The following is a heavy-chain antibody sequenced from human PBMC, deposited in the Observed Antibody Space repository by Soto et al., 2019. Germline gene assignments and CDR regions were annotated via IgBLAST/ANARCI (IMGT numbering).Heavy chain of an antibody. Sequence: GSLRLSCADSGFTFRSSWMSWVRQAPGKGPEWVANINRDGSQTYYVDSVKGRFTISRDNAKNSLYLQMNSLRADDTAVYYCARVRISYSSHKWFGPWGLGTLVTVSS. J-gene: IGHJ5*02. CDR3: ARVRISYSSHKWFGP. V-gene: IGHV3-7*03. CDR2: INRDGSQT. CDR1: GFTFRSSW. D-gene: IGHD5-18*01.